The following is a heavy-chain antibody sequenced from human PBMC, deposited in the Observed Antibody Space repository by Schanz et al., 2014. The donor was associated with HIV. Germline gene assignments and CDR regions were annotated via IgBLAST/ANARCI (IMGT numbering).Heavy chain of an antibody. CDR1: GFMFSDHY. D-gene: IGHD6-13*01. J-gene: IGHJ5*02. V-gene: IGHV3-33*08. CDR3: AREYYSRNWNWFDP. Sequence: VQLVESGGGLVQPGGSLRLSCAASGFMFSDHYMDWVRQAPGKGLEWVAVIWYDGTNIDYADSVKGRFTVSRDNSKNMLYLQMNSLRAEDTAVYYCAREYYSRNWNWFDPWGQGTLVTVSS. CDR2: IWYDGTNI.